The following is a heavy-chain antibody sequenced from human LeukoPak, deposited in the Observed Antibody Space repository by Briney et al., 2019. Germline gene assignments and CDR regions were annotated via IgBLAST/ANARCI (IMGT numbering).Heavy chain of an antibody. Sequence: KASETLSLTCPVSGGSISSYSWSWIRQPPGKGLEWIGYIYYSGSTNYNHSLKSRVTISVDTSKNQFSLKLSSVTAADTAVYDCARGTKAAADYWGQGTLVTVSS. CDR3: ARGTKAAADY. CDR1: GGSISSYS. V-gene: IGHV4-59*01. J-gene: IGHJ4*02. CDR2: IYYSGST.